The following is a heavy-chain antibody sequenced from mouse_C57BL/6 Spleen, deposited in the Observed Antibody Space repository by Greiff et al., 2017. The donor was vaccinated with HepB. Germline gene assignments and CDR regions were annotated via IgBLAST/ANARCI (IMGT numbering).Heavy chain of an antibody. Sequence: QVQLKESGPGILQSSQTLSLTCSFSGFSLSTSGMGLSWIRQPSGKGLEWLAHIYWDDDKRYNPSLKSRLTISKDTSRNQVFLKITRVDTADTATYYCARREDSSGLRGYAMDYWGQGTSVTVSS. J-gene: IGHJ4*01. D-gene: IGHD3-2*02. CDR3: ARREDSSGLRGYAMDY. CDR2: IYWDDDK. CDR1: GFSLSTSGMG. V-gene: IGHV8-12*01.